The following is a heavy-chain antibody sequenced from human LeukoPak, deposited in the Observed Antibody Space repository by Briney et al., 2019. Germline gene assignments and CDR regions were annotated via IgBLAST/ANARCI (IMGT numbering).Heavy chain of an antibody. CDR1: GFTFSSYW. J-gene: IGHJ3*02. Sequence: GSLRLSCAASGFTFSSYWMSWVRQAPGKGLEWVGNIKEDGSEKYYVDSVKGRFTISRDNAKNSLYLQMNSLRAEDTAVYYCAREITWEVTPIWGQGTMVTVSS. CDR2: IKEDGSEK. CDR3: AREITWEVTPI. D-gene: IGHD3-16*01. V-gene: IGHV3-7*01.